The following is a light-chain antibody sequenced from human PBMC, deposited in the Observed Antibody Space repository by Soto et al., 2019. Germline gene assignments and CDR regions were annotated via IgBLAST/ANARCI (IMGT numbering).Light chain of an antibody. J-gene: IGLJ1*01. Sequence: LTQPASVSASPGQSITISCTGTSSDVGSYNLVSWYQQHPGKAPKLMIYEGSKRPSGVSNRFSGSKSGNTASLTISGLQAEDEADYYCCSYAGSSTYYVFGTGTKVTVL. CDR2: EGS. CDR1: SSDVGSYNL. V-gene: IGLV2-23*01. CDR3: CSYAGSSTYYV.